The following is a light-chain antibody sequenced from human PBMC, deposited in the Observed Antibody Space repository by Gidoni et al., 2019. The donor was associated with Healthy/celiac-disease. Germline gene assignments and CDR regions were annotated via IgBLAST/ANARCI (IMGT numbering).Light chain of an antibody. Sequence: DIALTQSPGTPSLSPGERAPLSCRASQSVSGSYLTWYQQKPGQAPRLLIYGASSRATGIPNGFRGGRSGTDFTLTISRLEPEDFAVYYCQRHGTFGQGTKVEIK. J-gene: IGKJ1*01. CDR1: QSVSGSY. CDR2: GAS. V-gene: IGKV3-20*01. CDR3: QRHGT.